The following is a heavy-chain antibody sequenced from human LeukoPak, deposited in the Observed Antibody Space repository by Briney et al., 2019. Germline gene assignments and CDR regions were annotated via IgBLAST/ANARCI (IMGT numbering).Heavy chain of an antibody. CDR1: GGTFSSYA. V-gene: IGHV1-69*01. D-gene: IGHD2-2*01. Sequence: GSSVKVSCKASGGTFSSYAISWVRQAPGQGLEWMGGIIPIFGTANYAQKFQGRVTITADESTSTAYMELSSLRSEDTAVYYCAGDRYCSSTSCYYYFDYWGQGTLVTVSS. CDR3: AGDRYCSSTSCYYYFDY. CDR2: IIPIFGTA. J-gene: IGHJ4*02.